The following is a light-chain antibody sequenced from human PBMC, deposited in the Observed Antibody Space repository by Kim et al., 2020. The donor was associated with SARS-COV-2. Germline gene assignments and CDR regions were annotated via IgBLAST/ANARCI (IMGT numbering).Light chain of an antibody. CDR3: QVWDSSSDHRVI. CDR1: SIGSKS. Sequence: SYELTQPPLVSVAPGETARLSCGGNSIGSKSVHWYQQKSGQAPVLVICYDSDRPSGIPERFSGSNSGNTATLTISRVEAGDEADYYCQVWDSSSDHRVIFGGGTQLTVL. V-gene: IGLV3-21*04. J-gene: IGLJ2*01. CDR2: YDS.